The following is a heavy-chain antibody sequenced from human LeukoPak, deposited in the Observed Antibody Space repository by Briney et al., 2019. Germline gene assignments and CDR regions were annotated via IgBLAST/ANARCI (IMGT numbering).Heavy chain of an antibody. CDR3: AHRLVDYGGNRPFDY. D-gene: IGHD4-23*01. CDR1: GGSLSSYYW. V-gene: IGHV2-5*08. CDR2: IFWDDDK. J-gene: IGHJ4*02. Sequence: TLSLTCTVSGGSLSSYYWSWIRQPPGKALEWLALIFWDDDKRYSPSLKRRLTITKDTSKNQVVLTMTNMDPVDTATYYCAHRLVDYGGNRPFDYWGQGTLVTVSS.